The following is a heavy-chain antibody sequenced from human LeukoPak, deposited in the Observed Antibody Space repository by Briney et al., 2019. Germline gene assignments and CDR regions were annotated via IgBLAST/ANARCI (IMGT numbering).Heavy chain of an antibody. CDR1: GGSISSYY. CDR3: ARDHYYYDSSGLDY. D-gene: IGHD3-22*01. Sequence: SETLSLTCTVSGGSISSYYWSWIRQPPGKGLEWIGYIYYSGSTNYNPSLKSRVTISVDTSKNQFSLKLSSVTAADTAVYYCARDHYYYDSSGLDYWGQGTLVTVSS. CDR2: IYYSGST. V-gene: IGHV4-59*01. J-gene: IGHJ4*02.